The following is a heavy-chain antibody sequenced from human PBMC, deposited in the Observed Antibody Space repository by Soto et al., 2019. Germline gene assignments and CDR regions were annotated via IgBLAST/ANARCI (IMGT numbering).Heavy chain of an antibody. Sequence: SETLSLTCTVSGGSISSGDYYWSWIRQPPGKGLEWIGYIYYSGSTYYNPSLKSRVTISVDTSKNQFSLKLSSVTAADTAGYYCARDQGEPMVRGASVIWGKGKMVTVSS. J-gene: IGHJ3*02. CDR2: IYYSGST. CDR3: ARDQGEPMVRGASVI. D-gene: IGHD3-10*01. V-gene: IGHV4-30-4*01. CDR1: GGSISSGDYY.